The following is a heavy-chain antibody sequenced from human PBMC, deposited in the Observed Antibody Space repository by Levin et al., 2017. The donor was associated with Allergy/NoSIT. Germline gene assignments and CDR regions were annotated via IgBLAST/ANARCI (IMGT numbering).Heavy chain of an antibody. V-gene: IGHV3-30-3*01. Sequence: PGGSLRLSCAASGFTFSSYAMHWVRQAPGKGLEWVAVISYDGSNKYYADSVKGRFTISRDNSKNTLYLQMNSLRAEDTAVYYCARDLGRAYYDISYYMDVWGKGTTVTVSS. CDR3: ARDLGRAYYDISYYMDV. CDR2: ISYDGSNK. J-gene: IGHJ6*03. D-gene: IGHD3-9*01. CDR1: GFTFSSYA.